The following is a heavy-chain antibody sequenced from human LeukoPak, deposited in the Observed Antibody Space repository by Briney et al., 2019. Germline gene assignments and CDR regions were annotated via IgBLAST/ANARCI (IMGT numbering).Heavy chain of an antibody. CDR2: IIPIFGTA. V-gene: IGHV1-69*06. CDR3: ARGAHSGYSSSLYHY. Sequence: SVKVSCKASGGTFSSYISWVRQAPGQGLEWMGGIIPIFGTANYAQKFQGRVTITADKSTSTAYMELSSLRSEDTAVYYCARGAHSGYSSSLYHYWGQGTLVTVSS. CDR1: GGTFSSY. J-gene: IGHJ4*02. D-gene: IGHD6-13*01.